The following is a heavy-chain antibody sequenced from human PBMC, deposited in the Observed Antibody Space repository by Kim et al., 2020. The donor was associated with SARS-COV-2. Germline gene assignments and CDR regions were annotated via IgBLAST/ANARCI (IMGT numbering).Heavy chain of an antibody. V-gene: IGHV3-30*07. CDR3: ARDLRIAARVSGGMDV. D-gene: IGHD2-15*01. J-gene: IGHJ6*02. Sequence: SVKGRFTISRDNSKITLYLQMNSLRAEDTAVYYCARDLRIAARVSGGMDVWGQGTTVTVSS.